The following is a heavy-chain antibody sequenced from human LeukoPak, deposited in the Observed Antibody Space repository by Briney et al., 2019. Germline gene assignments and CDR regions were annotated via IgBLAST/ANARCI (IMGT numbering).Heavy chain of an antibody. CDR1: GFTFGDYA. D-gene: IGHD3-10*01. V-gene: IGHV3-49*04. Sequence: QPGRSLRLSCTASGFTFGDYAMTWVRQAPGKGLEWVGFIRSKTYGGTTEYAASVKGRFTISRDDSKSIAYLQMNSLKTEDTAVYYCTGGWFGELPADHWGQGTLVTVSS. CDR3: TGGWFGELPADH. J-gene: IGHJ4*02. CDR2: IRSKTYGGTT.